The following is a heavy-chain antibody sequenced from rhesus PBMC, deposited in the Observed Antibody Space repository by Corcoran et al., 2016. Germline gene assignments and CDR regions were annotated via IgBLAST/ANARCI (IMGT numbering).Heavy chain of an antibody. CDR2: ISSTGKTI. V-gene: IGHV3-136*01. Sequence: EVQLVESGGGLVQPGGSLRLSCAASGFTFSSYDMSWVRQAPGKGLEWVSYISSTGKTIYYADAVKGRFTISRDNAKNSLSLQMSSLRAEDTAVYYCTSEDCTGSGCYAGYAFDFWGQGLRVTVSS. J-gene: IGHJ3*01. D-gene: IGHD2-21*01. CDR1: GFTFSSYD. CDR3: TSEDCTGSGCYAGYAFDF.